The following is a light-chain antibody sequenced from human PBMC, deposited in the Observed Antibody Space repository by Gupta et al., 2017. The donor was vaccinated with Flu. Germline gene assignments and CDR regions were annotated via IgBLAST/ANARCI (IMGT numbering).Light chain of an antibody. CDR1: RCDYEY. CDR3: QAWDSSTGV. J-gene: IGLJ3*02. V-gene: IGLV3-1*01. CDR2: QSN. Sequence: SPGKTASTTCSGDRCDYEYGCWSQQKPGQFLLLVIYQSNNRPAAIPECFSSSNSATTATLTMVGTQAGDDDDYYCQAWDSSTGVFGGGTKLTVL.